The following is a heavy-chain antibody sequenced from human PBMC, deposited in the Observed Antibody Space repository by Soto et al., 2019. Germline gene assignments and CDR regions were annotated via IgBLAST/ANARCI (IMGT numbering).Heavy chain of an antibody. CDR2: FYYGRR. D-gene: IGHD2-8*01. V-gene: IGHV4-59*02. Sequence: QVQLQESGPGLVKPSVTLSLTCTVSGGAVGYDYWSWIRQPPGKGLEWIGNFYYGRRYYNPSLKSRVSISADASKNQLSLKLTSVTAADTAVYYCARADETLIYWSFDLWGRGTLVRVSS. CDR1: GGAVGYDY. J-gene: IGHJ2*01. CDR3: ARADETLIYWSFDL.